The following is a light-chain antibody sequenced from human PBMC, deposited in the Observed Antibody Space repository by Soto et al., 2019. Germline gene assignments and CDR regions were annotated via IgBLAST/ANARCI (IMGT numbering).Light chain of an antibody. V-gene: IGLV6-57*04. Sequence: NFMLTQPLSVSESPGKTITISCTRSSGNIAVNYVQWYQQRPGSAPSVVIFEDDKRPSGVPARFSGSIDSSSNSASLTISGLKTEDGADYYCQSFDDNKQGVFGSGTKLTVL. CDR2: EDD. CDR1: SGNIAVNY. CDR3: QSFDDNKQGV. J-gene: IGLJ1*01.